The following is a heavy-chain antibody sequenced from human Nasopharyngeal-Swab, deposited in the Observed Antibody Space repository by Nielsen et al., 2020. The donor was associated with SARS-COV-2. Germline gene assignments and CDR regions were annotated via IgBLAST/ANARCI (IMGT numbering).Heavy chain of an antibody. CDR1: GGSISSSSYY. CDR2: IYYSGST. D-gene: IGHD6-13*01. J-gene: IGHJ6*03. Sequence: SETLSLTCTVSGGSISSSSYYWGWIRQPPGKGLEWIGSIYYSGSTYYNPSLKSRVTISVDTSKNQFSLKLSSVTAADTAVYYCARGDSSSWYPNKGYYMDVWAKGPRSPSP. CDR3: ARGDSSSWYPNKGYYMDV. V-gene: IGHV4-39*07.